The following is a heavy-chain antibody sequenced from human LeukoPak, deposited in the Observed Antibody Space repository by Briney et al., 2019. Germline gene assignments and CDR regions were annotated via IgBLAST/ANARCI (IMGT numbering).Heavy chain of an antibody. Sequence: GGSLRLSCAASGFTFSSYSRNWVRQAPGKGLEWVSSISSSSSYIYYADSVKGRFTISRDNAKNSLYLQMNSLRAEDTAVYYCAKEHITMGALDIWGQGTMVTVSS. CDR3: AKEHITMGALDI. V-gene: IGHV3-21*01. CDR1: GFTFSSYS. CDR2: ISSSSSYI. J-gene: IGHJ3*02. D-gene: IGHD3-10*01.